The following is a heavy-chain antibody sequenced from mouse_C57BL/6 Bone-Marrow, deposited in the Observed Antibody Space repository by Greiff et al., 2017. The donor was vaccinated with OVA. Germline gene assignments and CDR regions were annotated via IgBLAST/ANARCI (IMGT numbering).Heavy chain of an antibody. D-gene: IGHD1-1*01. Sequence: QVQLQQPGAELVKPGASVKMSCKASGYTFTSYWITWVKQRPGQGLEWIGDIYPGSGSTNYNEKFKSKATLTVDTSSSTAYMQLSSLTSEDSAVYYCAREGYYYYGSSSFAYWGQGTLVTVSA. CDR1: GYTFTSYW. CDR2: IYPGSGST. CDR3: AREGYYYYGSSSFAY. V-gene: IGHV1-55*01. J-gene: IGHJ3*01.